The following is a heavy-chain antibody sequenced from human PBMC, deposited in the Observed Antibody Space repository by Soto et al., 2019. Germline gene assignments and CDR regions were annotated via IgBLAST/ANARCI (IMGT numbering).Heavy chain of an antibody. CDR3: ARDKITGLFDY. CDR1: GGSFSGYY. V-gene: IGHV4-34*01. D-gene: IGHD3-10*01. Sequence: PSETLSLGFAVYGGSFSGYYWTWIRQPPGTGLEWIGEINHSGSTNYNPSLKRRVTISVDTSKNQFSLKLTSVTAADTAVYYCARDKITGLFDYCGQGTLATVS. CDR2: INHSGST. J-gene: IGHJ4*02.